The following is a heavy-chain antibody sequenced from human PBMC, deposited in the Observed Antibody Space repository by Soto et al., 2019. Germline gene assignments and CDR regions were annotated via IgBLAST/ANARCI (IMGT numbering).Heavy chain of an antibody. CDR3: ATLARTKDFDY. CDR1: GFAFSSYG. J-gene: IGHJ4*02. D-gene: IGHD2-8*01. Sequence: PGGSLRLSCAASGFAFSSYGMHWVRQAPGKGLEWVAVIWYDGSNKYYADSVKGRFTISRDNSKNTLCLQMNSLRAEDTAVYYCATLARTKDFDYWGQGTLLTVSS. CDR2: IWYDGSNK. V-gene: IGHV3-33*01.